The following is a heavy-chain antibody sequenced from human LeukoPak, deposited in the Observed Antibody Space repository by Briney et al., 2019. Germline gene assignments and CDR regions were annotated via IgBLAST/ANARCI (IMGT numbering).Heavy chain of an antibody. J-gene: IGHJ3*02. CDR1: GYSFSSYW. Sequence: GESLKIFCKGSGYSFSSYWIGWVRQMPGKGLEWMGIIYPGDSDTRYSPSFQGQVTISADKSITTAYLQWSSLKASDTAMYYCARQLAAAGPSRAFDIWGQGTMVTVSS. CDR2: IYPGDSDT. D-gene: IGHD6-13*01. CDR3: ARQLAAAGPSRAFDI. V-gene: IGHV5-51*01.